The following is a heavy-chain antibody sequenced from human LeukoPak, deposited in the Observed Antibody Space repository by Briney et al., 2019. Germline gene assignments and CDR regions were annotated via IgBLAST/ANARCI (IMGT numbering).Heavy chain of an antibody. V-gene: IGHV4-59*08. Sequence: SETLSLTCTVSGGSISSYYWSWIRQPPGKGLEWIGYIYYSGSTNYNPSLKSRVTISVDTSKNQFSLKLSSVTAADTAVYYCARRRSSSSRFDYWGQGTLVTVSS. D-gene: IGHD6-13*01. CDR1: GGSISSYY. J-gene: IGHJ4*02. CDR3: ARRRSSSSRFDY. CDR2: IYYSGST.